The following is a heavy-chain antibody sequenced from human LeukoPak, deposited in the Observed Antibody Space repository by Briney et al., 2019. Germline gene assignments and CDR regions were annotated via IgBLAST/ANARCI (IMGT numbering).Heavy chain of an antibody. V-gene: IGHV3-33*01. Sequence: PGRSLRLSCAASGFTFSSYGMHWVRQAPGKGLEWVAVIWYDGSNKYYADSVKGRFTISRDNSKNTLYLQMSSLRAEDTAVYYCARPSPQLELEYYYGMDVWGQGTTVTVSS. CDR3: ARPSPQLELEYYYGMDV. J-gene: IGHJ6*02. CDR1: GFTFSSYG. CDR2: IWYDGSNK. D-gene: IGHD1-7*01.